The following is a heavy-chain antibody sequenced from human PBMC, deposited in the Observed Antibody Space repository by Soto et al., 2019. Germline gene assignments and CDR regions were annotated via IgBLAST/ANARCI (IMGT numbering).Heavy chain of an antibody. J-gene: IGHJ3*02. CDR1: GFTFSDYY. V-gene: IGHV3-11*06. Sequence: ESGGGLVKPGGSLRLSCAASGFTFSDYYMSWIRQAPGKGLEWVSYISSSSSYTNYADSVKGRFTISRDNAKNSLYLQMNSLRAEDTAVYYCARGSAAAGRDDAFDIWGQGTMVTVSS. D-gene: IGHD6-13*01. CDR3: ARGSAAAGRDDAFDI. CDR2: ISSSSSYT.